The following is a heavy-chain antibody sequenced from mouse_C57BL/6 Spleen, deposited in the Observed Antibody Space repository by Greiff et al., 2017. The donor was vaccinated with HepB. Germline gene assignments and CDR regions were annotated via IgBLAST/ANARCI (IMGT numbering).Heavy chain of an antibody. CDR3: ARSRLDDAMDY. J-gene: IGHJ4*01. Sequence: VQLQQPGAELVKPGASVKLSCKASGYTFTSYWMHWVKQRPGQGLEWIGMIHPNSGSTNYNEKFKSKATLTVDKSSSTAYMQLSSLTSEDSAVYYCARSRLDDAMDYWGQGTSVTVSS. V-gene: IGHV1-64*01. CDR1: GYTFTSYW. CDR2: IHPNSGST. D-gene: IGHD2-4*01.